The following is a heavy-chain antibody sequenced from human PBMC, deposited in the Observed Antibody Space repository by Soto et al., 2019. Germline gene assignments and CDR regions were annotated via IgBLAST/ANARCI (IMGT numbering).Heavy chain of an antibody. CDR3: ARSVEGHFDY. J-gene: IGHJ4*02. Sequence: EVQLVESGGGLVQPGGSLRLSCAASGFRFSIYSMNWVRQAPGKGLEWSAYITSGTKTIKYADSVKGRFTISRDNDKNLVSLQMNSLRDEDTAVYYCARSVEGHFDYWGQGTVVTVST. CDR1: GFRFSIYS. CDR2: ITSGTKTI. D-gene: IGHD6-19*01. V-gene: IGHV3-48*02.